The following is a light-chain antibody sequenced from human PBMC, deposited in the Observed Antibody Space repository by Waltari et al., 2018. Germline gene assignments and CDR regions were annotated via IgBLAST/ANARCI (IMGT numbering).Light chain of an antibody. J-gene: IGKJ4*01. CDR2: AAS. V-gene: IGKV1-39*01. CDR3: QQTYSTLRT. CDR1: QSISNY. Sequence: DIQMTQSSSSLSASVGDTVTITCRASQSISNYLNWYQQKVGKAPNLLVYAASSLQSGVPSRFTGSGSGTDFTLTITSLQPEDFATYYCQQTYSTLRTFGGGTKVEIK.